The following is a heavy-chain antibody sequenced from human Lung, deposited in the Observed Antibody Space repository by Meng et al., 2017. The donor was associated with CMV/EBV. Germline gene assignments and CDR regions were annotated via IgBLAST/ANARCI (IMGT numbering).Heavy chain of an antibody. CDR3: AGTSRADRYDAFDI. V-gene: IGHV1-2*02. Sequence: SVKVSXKASGYTFTGYYMHWVRQAPGQGLEWMGWINPNSGGTNYAQMFQGRVSMTRDRSISTAYMELSRLGSDDTAGYYCAGTSRADRYDAFDIWGQGRXVTVSS. D-gene: IGHD2-2*01. CDR1: GYTFTGYY. J-gene: IGHJ3*02. CDR2: INPNSGGT.